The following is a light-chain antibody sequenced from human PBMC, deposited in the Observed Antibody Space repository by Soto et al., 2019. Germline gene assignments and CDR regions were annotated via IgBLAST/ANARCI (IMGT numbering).Light chain of an antibody. CDR1: SSDVGSYNL. CDR2: EVS. V-gene: IGLV2-23*02. Sequence: QSVLTQPASVSGSPGQSITISCTGTSSDVGSYNLVSWYQQHPGKAPKLMIYEVSKRPSGVSNRFSGSESGNTASLTISGLQAEDEADYYCCSYAGSSTLNYVFGTGTKVTVL. CDR3: CSYAGSSTLNYV. J-gene: IGLJ1*01.